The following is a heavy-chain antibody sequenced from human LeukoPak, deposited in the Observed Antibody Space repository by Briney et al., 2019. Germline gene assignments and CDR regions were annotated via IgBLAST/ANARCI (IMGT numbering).Heavy chain of an antibody. CDR1: GYTFTSYW. J-gene: IGHJ5*02. V-gene: IGHV5-10-1*01. D-gene: IGHD3-10*01. CDR2: ISPSDSYT. Sequence: GESLKISCQGSGYTFTSYWIDWVRQIPGKGLEWMGRISPSDSYTDYSPSFQGHVTISADKSISTAYLQWSSLKASDTAMYYCATSTVRGYHYFDPWGQGTLVTVSS. CDR3: ATSTVRGYHYFDP.